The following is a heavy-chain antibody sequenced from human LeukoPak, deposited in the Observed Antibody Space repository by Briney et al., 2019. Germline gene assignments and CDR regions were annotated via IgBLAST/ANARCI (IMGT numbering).Heavy chain of an antibody. V-gene: IGHV3-74*01. CDR1: GHTFSSHW. J-gene: IGHJ5*02. CDR2: LNTDGSST. D-gene: IGHD3-22*01. Sequence: TGGSLRLSCAASGHTFSSHWMHWVRQAPGKGLVWVSRLNTDGSSTVYADSVKGRFTISRDNAKNTLYLQMNSLRAEDTAVYYCARGYYDSNDSNRSNWFDPWGQGTLVTVSS. CDR3: ARGYYDSNDSNRSNWFDP.